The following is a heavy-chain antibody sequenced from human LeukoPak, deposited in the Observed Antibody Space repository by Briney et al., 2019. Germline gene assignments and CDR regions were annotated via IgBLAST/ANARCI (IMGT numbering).Heavy chain of an antibody. CDR2: ISNDGIGK. CDR1: GLRLSTFI. D-gene: IGHD3-22*01. CDR3: AREFHSSGYAGTFDC. V-gene: IGHV3-30*04. Sequence: PGGSLRLSCAASGLRLSTFIIHWVRQAPGKGLEWVAAISNDGIGKFYADSVKGRFTISRDNSKNTLHLQIDSLRLEDTAVYHCAREFHSSGYAGTFDCWGPGTLVTVSS. J-gene: IGHJ4*02.